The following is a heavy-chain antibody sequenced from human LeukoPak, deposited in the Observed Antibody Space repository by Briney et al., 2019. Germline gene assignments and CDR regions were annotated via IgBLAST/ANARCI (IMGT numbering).Heavy chain of an antibody. D-gene: IGHD3-22*01. V-gene: IGHV1-2*02. CDR3: ASGTSSGYYYGGY. CDR2: INPNSGGT. CDR1: GYTFTGYY. Sequence: GASVKVSCKASGYTFTGYYMHWVRQAPGQGLEWMGWINPNSGGTNYAQKFQGRATMTRDTSISTAYMELSRLRSDDTAVYYCASGTSSGYYYGGYWGQGTLVTVSS. J-gene: IGHJ4*02.